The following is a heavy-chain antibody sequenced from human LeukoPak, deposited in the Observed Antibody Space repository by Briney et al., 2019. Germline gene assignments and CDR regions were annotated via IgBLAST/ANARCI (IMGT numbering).Heavy chain of an antibody. J-gene: IGHJ4*02. Sequence: GGSLRLSCAASGFTFSSYAMSWVRQAPGKGLEWVSAISGSGGSTYYADSVKGRFTISRDNSKNTLYLQMNSLRAEDTAVYYCAKRSFILVSSGWIDYWGQGTLVTVSS. CDR1: GFTFSSYA. CDR3: AKRSFILVSSGWIDY. CDR2: ISGSGGST. V-gene: IGHV3-23*01. D-gene: IGHD6-19*01.